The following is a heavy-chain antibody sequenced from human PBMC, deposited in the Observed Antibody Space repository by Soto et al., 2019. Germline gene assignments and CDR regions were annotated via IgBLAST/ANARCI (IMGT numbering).Heavy chain of an antibody. Sequence: EVQLVETGGGLIQPGGSLRLSCAASGLTVSSNYMNWVRQAPGKGLEWVSVLYSGGSTHYAGSVKGRFIISRDNSKNTLYLQMNSLRVEDTAVYYCARDRAGAEGDGFDIWGHGTMVTVSS. CDR2: LYSGGST. D-gene: IGHD3-10*01. CDR3: ARDRAGAEGDGFDI. V-gene: IGHV3-53*02. J-gene: IGHJ3*02. CDR1: GLTVSSNY.